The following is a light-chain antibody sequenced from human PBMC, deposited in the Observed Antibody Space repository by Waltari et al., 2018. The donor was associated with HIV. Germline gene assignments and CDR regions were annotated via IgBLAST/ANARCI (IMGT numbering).Light chain of an antibody. Sequence: QSVLTQPPSVSGTPGQRVSISCSGGSSNIGNNFVFWYQHLPGAAPKLLIYSNNQRPSGVPDRFSGSKSGTSASLAISGLQSEDEADYYCAAWDDSLNGPVFGGGTKLTVL. J-gene: IGLJ3*02. CDR2: SNN. CDR1: SSNIGNNF. CDR3: AAWDDSLNGPV. V-gene: IGLV1-44*01.